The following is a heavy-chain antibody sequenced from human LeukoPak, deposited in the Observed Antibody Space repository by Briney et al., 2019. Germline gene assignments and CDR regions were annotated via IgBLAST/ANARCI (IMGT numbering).Heavy chain of an antibody. V-gene: IGHV3-7*01. J-gene: IGHJ6*02. CDR3: ARDGFYKYYYYYGMDV. CDR2: IKQDGSEK. CDR1: GFTFSSYW. D-gene: IGHD5-24*01. Sequence: GGSLRLSCAASGFTFSSYWMSWVRQAPGKRLEWVANIKQDGSEKYYVDSVKGRFTISRDNAKNSLYLQMNSLRAEDTAVYYCARDGFYKYYYYYGMDVWGQGTTVTVSS.